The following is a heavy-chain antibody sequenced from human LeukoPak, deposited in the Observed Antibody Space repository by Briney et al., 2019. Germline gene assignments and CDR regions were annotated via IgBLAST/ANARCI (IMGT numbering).Heavy chain of an antibody. CDR2: IYYSGST. Sequence: SETLSLTCTVSGGSISSSRYYWGWIRQPPGKGLEWIGSIYYSGSTYYNPSLKSRVTISVDTSKNQFSLKLSSVTAADTAVYYCARDLAARPWLVLGYMDVWGKGTTVTVSS. CDR1: GGSISSSRYY. CDR3: ARDLAARPWLVLGYMDV. J-gene: IGHJ6*03. D-gene: IGHD6-6*01. V-gene: IGHV4-39*07.